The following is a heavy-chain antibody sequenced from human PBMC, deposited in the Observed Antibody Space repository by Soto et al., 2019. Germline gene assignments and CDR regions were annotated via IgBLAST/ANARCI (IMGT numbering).Heavy chain of an antibody. J-gene: IGHJ4*02. Sequence: ASVKVSCKASGYTFTGYYMHWVRQAPGQGLEWMGWINPNSGGTNYAQKFQGRVTMTRDTSISTAYMELSRLRSDDTAVYYCARKGGWWLFPHDYCRQGTLVTVYS. D-gene: IGHD2-21*01. CDR3: ARKGGWWLFPHDY. V-gene: IGHV1-2*02. CDR1: GYTFTGYY. CDR2: INPNSGGT.